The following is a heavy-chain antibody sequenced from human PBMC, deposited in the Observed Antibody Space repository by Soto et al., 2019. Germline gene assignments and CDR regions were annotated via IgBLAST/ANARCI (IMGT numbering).Heavy chain of an antibody. CDR1: GFTFSSYS. CDR3: ARVLPNYYDRSGQEAFDI. Sequence: GGPLRLSRAASGFTFSSYSVNCVRQAPGKGLEWVSYISSSSSTIYYADSVKGRFTISRDNAKNSLYLQMNSLRDEDTAVYYCARVLPNYYDRSGQEAFDIWGQGTMVTVSS. D-gene: IGHD3-22*01. J-gene: IGHJ3*02. V-gene: IGHV3-48*02. CDR2: ISSSSSTI.